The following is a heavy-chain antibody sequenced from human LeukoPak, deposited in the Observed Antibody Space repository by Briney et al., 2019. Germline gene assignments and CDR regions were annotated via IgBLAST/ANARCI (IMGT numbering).Heavy chain of an antibody. Sequence: SETLSLTCTVSGYSISSGYYWGWIRQPPGKGLEWIGSIYHSGSTYYNPSLKSRVTISVDTSKNQFSLKLSSVTAADTAVYYCARVGGIAVAGTTRVDYWGQGTLVTVSS. V-gene: IGHV4-38-2*02. J-gene: IGHJ4*02. CDR2: IYHSGST. CDR3: ARVGGIAVAGTTRVDY. CDR1: GYSISSGYY. D-gene: IGHD6-19*01.